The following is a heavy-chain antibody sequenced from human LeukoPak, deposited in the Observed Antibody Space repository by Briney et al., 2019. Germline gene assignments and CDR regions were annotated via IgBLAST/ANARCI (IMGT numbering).Heavy chain of an antibody. Sequence: PSETLSLTCSVSGGSISSSNPYWAWIRQPPGKGLEWIGTLSYDGNTFYNPSLKSRITISVDTSKSQFSLRLSSVTAADTALYYCARHIQGTNVCDYWGQGTLVTVPS. CDR3: ARHIQGTNVCDY. CDR1: GGSISSSNPY. V-gene: IGHV4-39*01. J-gene: IGHJ4*02. D-gene: IGHD2-21*01. CDR2: LSYDGNT.